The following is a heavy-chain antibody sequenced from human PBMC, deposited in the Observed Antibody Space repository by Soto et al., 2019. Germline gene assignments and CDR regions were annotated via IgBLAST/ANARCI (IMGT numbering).Heavy chain of an antibody. Sequence: EVQLVESGGGLVQPGGSLRLSCAASGFTFSSYEMNWVRPAPGKGLEWVSYISSSGSTIYYADSVKGRFTISRDNAKNSLYLQMNSLRAEDTAVYYCRGAGSPNWFDPWGQGTLVTVSS. D-gene: IGHD3-10*01. CDR3: RGAGSPNWFDP. J-gene: IGHJ5*02. CDR1: GFTFSSYE. CDR2: ISSSGSTI. V-gene: IGHV3-48*03.